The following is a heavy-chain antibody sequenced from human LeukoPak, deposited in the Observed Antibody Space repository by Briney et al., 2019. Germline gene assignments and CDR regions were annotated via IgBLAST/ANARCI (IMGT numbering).Heavy chain of an antibody. J-gene: IGHJ4*02. CDR1: GFTFSDYY. CDR2: ISSSGSTI. D-gene: IGHD6-19*01. V-gene: IGHV3-11*04. CDR3: ARKEAVAGLVDY. Sequence: GGSLRLSCAASGFTFSDYYMSRIRQAPGKGLEWVSYISSSGSTIYYADSAKGRFTISRDNAKNSLYLQMNSLRAEDTAVYYCARKEAVAGLVDYWGQGTLVTVSS.